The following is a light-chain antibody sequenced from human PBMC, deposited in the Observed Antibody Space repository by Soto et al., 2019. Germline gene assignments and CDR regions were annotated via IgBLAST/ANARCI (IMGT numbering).Light chain of an antibody. CDR1: SSNIGADYD. CDR3: QSYDSSLSAVV. Sequence: QSVLTQPPSVSGAPRQRVTISCTGGSSNIGADYDVHWYQQLPGTAPKLLIYGNSNRPSGVPDRFSGSKSGTSASLAITGLQAEDEADYYCQSYDSSLSAVVFGGGTKLTVL. J-gene: IGLJ3*02. CDR2: GNS. V-gene: IGLV1-40*01.